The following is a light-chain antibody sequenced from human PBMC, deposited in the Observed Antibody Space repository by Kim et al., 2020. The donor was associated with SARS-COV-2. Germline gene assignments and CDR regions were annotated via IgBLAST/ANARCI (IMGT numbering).Light chain of an antibody. CDR2: GVS. V-gene: IGLV2-23*02. CDR1: SSDFGSYNL. CDR3: CSYAGSSTLGV. Sequence: QSITISCTGTSSDFGSYNLVSWYQQHPGKAPKLMIYGVSKRPSGVSNRFSGSKSGNTASLTISGLQAEDEAVYYCCSYAGSSTLGVFGTGTKVTV. J-gene: IGLJ1*01.